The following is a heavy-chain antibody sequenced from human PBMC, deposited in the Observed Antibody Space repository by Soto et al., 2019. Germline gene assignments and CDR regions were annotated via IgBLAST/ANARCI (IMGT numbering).Heavy chain of an antibody. CDR1: FTFSMYS. CDR2: ISSGSAFI. V-gene: IGHV3-21*01. D-gene: IGHD6-13*01. CDR3: ARRGSSSLQYGMDV. J-gene: IGHJ6*02. Sequence: GGSLRLSCNFTFSMYSMNWVRQAPGKGLEWVASISSGSAFIKYADSVKGRFSISRDNAKNSVSLQMNSLRAEDTAVYYCARRGSSSLQYGMDVWGQGTTVTVSS.